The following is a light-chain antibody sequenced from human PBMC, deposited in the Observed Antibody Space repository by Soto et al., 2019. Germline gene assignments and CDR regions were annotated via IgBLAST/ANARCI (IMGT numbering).Light chain of an antibody. J-gene: IGKJ4*01. Sequence: DIQMTQSPSSVSASVGDRVTITCRASQGISSWLAWYQQKPGKAPKLLIYAASSLESGVPSRFSGSGSETEFTLTISSLQPDDSATYYCQQYNSYSPGFGGGTKVDIK. CDR2: AAS. V-gene: IGKV1-12*01. CDR1: QGISSW. CDR3: QQYNSYSPG.